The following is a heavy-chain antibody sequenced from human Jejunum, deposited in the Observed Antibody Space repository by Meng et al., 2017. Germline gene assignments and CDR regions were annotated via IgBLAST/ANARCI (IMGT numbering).Heavy chain of an antibody. CDR1: CGSVSSGNYS. CDR3: ARGGFFEAAAANLIDS. Sequence: QGPVSESGSGSVMTWETLSLPCTVSCGSVSSGNYSGSWIRQPPGKGLEWIGYIYYSGSTNYNPSLKSRVTISVDTSKNQFSLKLSSVTAADTAVYYCARGGFFEAAAANLIDSWGQGTLVTVSS. J-gene: IGHJ4*02. D-gene: IGHD6-13*01. V-gene: IGHV4-61*01. CDR2: IYYSGST.